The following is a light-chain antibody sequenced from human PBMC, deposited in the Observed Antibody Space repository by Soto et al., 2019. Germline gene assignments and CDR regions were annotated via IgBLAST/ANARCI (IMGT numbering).Light chain of an antibody. CDR2: YDS. CDR1: NIGSKS. CDR3: QVWASSSDHHYV. Sequence: SYELTQPPSVSVAPGKTARITCGGNNIGSKSVHWYQQKPGQAPVLVIYYDSDRPSGIPERFSGSNSGNTATLTISRVEAGDEADYYCQVWASSSDHHYVFGTGTKLTVL. J-gene: IGLJ1*01. V-gene: IGLV3-21*04.